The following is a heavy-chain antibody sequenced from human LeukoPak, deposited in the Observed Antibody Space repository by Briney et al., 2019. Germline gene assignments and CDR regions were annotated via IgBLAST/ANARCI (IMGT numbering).Heavy chain of an antibody. CDR2: IYTSRST. CDR1: GGSISSYY. D-gene: IGHD5-12*01. V-gene: IGHV4-4*07. Sequence: PSETLPLTCTVSGGSISSYYWRWIRQPPGKELEWIGRIYTSRSTNYNPSLKSRVTMSVDTSKNQFSLRLSSVAAADTAVYCCARGLVGNRGYVGWGQGTLVTVSS. J-gene: IGHJ4*02. CDR3: ARGLVGNRGYVG.